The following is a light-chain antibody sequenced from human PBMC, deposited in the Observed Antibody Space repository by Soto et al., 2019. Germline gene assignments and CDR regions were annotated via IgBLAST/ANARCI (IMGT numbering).Light chain of an antibody. CDR3: QQYNSYSEA. CDR2: DAS. V-gene: IGKV1-5*01. CDR1: QSISSW. Sequence: DIQMTQSPSTLSASVGDRVTITCRASQSISSWLAWYQQKPGKAPKVLIFDASSLESGVPSRFGGSGSATEFTLTISSLQPDDFATYYCQQYNSYSEAFGQGTKVDNK. J-gene: IGKJ1*01.